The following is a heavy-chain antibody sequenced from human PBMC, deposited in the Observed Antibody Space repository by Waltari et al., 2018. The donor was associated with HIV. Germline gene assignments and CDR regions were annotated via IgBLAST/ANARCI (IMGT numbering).Heavy chain of an antibody. Sequence: QVQLIQSGAEVKKPGASVQVSCQTSGSTFPGYFVHWVRQAPGKGLEWMGWINPYSGGTNYARKFQGRVTMTRDASISTTYMDLTSLRSDDTAVYYCARASSQWLIEYWGQGTLVTVSS. CDR3: ARASSQWLIEY. CDR1: GSTFPGYF. CDR2: INPYSGGT. D-gene: IGHD6-19*01. J-gene: IGHJ4*02. V-gene: IGHV1-2*02.